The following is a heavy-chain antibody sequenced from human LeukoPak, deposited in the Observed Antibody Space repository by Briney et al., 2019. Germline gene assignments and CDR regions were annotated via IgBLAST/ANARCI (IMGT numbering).Heavy chain of an antibody. V-gene: IGHV1-69*13. CDR3: ARDLDQYSGRFGGFGHDF. J-gene: IGHJ4*02. D-gene: IGHD1-26*01. Sequence: SVKVSCKASGGTFSSYAISWVRQAPGQGLEWMGGIIPIFGTANYAQKFQGRVTITADESTSTAYMELSSLRSEDTAVYYCARDLDQYSGRFGGFGHDFWGQGTLVTVSS. CDR1: GGTFSSYA. CDR2: IIPIFGTA.